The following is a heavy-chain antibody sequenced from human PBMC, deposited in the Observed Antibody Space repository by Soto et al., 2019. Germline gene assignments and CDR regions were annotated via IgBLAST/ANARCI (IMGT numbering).Heavy chain of an antibody. CDR2: VYYTGTT. V-gene: IGHV4-61*01. CDR1: GGSVTNGKYY. CDR3: ARTGSNYGADAFDV. D-gene: IGHD1-26*01. J-gene: IGHJ3*01. Sequence: KPSETLSLTCTITGGSVTNGKYYWTWIRQSPGKGLEWIGFVYYTGTTTYNPSLKSRVTISLDPSKSQFSLTMTSVTAADAAVFYCARTGSNYGADAFDVWGQGPRVTVSS.